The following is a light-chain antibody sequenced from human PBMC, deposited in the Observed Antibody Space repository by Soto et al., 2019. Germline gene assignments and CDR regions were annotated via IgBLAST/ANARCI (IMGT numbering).Light chain of an antibody. V-gene: IGKV3-15*01. Sequence: EIVMTQSPATLSVSPGERVTLSCRASQSVSSSLAWYQQKPGQAPRLLIHGASTRDIGIPARFSGSGSETEFTLTISSLQSEDFAVYYCQQYNNWWTFGQGTKVEIK. CDR1: QSVSSS. CDR3: QQYNNWWT. J-gene: IGKJ1*01. CDR2: GAS.